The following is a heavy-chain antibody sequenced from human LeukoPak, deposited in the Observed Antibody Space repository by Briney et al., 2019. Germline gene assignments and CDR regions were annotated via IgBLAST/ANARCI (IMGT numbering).Heavy chain of an antibody. V-gene: IGHV1-69*13. CDR3: ARDRDCSSTSCNLDY. CDR1: GGTFSSYA. D-gene: IGHD2-2*01. CDR2: IIPIFGTA. J-gene: IGHJ4*02. Sequence: GASVKVSCKASGGTFSSYAISWVRQAPGQGLEWMGGIIPIFGTANYAQKFQGRVTITADEPTSTAYMELSSLRSEDTAVYYCARDRDCSSTSCNLDYWGQGTLVTVSS.